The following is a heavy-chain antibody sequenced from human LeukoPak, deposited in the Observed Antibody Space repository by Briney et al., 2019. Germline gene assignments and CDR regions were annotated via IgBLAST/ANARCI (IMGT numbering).Heavy chain of an antibody. D-gene: IGHD3-22*01. Sequence: ASVKVSCKASGYTFTNFYMHWVRQAPGQGLEWMGIINPSGGNTSYAQKFQDRVTMTRDTSTSTVYMELSSLRSEDTAVYYCARDLYYYDSSGYHAYNWFDTWGQGTLVTVSS. V-gene: IGHV1-46*01. CDR2: INPSGGNT. CDR3: ARDLYYYDSSGYHAYNWFDT. CDR1: GYTFTNFY. J-gene: IGHJ5*02.